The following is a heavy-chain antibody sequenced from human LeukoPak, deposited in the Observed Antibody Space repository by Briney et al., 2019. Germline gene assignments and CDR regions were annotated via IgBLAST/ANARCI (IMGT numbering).Heavy chain of an antibody. J-gene: IGHJ4*02. CDR1: GFTFSSYA. D-gene: IGHD5-24*01. Sequence: GGSLRLSCAASGFTFSSYAMSWVRQAPGKGLEWVSAISGSGGSTNYADSVKGRFTISGDNSKNTLYLQMNSLRAEDTAVYYCAKVGEMGTTSYYFDYWGQGTLVTVSS. V-gene: IGHV3-23*01. CDR3: AKVGEMGTTSYYFDY. CDR2: ISGSGGST.